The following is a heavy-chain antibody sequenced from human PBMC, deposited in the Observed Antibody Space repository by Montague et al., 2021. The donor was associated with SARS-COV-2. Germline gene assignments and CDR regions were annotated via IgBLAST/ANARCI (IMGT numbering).Heavy chain of an antibody. CDR1: GGSISSYY. Sequence: SEALSLTCTVSGGSISSYYWSWIRQPPGKGLEWIGYIYYSGSTNYNPSLKSRVSMSVDTSKNQFSLHLSSVTVADTAVYYCARDKVAGRGYYLEYWGQGTLVTVSS. V-gene: IGHV4-59*01. D-gene: IGHD6-19*01. CDR3: ARDKVAGRGYYLEY. CDR2: IYYSGST. J-gene: IGHJ4*02.